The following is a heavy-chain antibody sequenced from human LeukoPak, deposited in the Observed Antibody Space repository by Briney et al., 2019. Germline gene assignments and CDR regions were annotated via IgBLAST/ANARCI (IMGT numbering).Heavy chain of an antibody. J-gene: IGHJ4*02. V-gene: IGHV4-30-4*01. D-gene: IGHD3-10*01. CDR2: IYYSGST. Sequence: PSQTLSLTCTVSGGSISSGDYYWSWIRQPPGKGLEWIGYIYYSGSTYYNPSLKSRVAMSVDTSKNQFSLKMSSVTAADTAVYYCASNYGSGSYHYFDYWGQGTPVTVSS. CDR1: GGSISSGDYY. CDR3: ASNYGSGSYHYFDY.